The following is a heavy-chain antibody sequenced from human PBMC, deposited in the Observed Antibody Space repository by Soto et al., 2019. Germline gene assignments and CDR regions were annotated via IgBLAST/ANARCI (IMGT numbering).Heavy chain of an antibody. CDR3: ARALNGDYGYGMDV. J-gene: IGHJ6*02. Sequence: QLQLQESGSGLVKPSQTLSLTCAVSGVSISSGGYSWGCIRQPPGKGLEWIGYIYHSGYTYYNPSLKSRVTVSVDRSREQFSLKLSSVTAADTAVYYCARALNGDYGYGMDVWCPGTTVTFSS. CDR1: GVSISSGGYS. CDR2: IYHSGYT. V-gene: IGHV4-30-2*01. D-gene: IGHD4-17*01.